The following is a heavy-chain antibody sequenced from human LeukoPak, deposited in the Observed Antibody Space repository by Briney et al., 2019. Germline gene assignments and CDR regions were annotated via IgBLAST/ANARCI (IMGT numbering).Heavy chain of an antibody. CDR1: GFTFSSYA. V-gene: IGHV3-30*04. Sequence: PGGSLRLSCAASGFTFSSYAMHWVRQAQGKGLEWVAVISYDGSNKYYADSVKGRFTISRDNSKNTLYLQMNSLRAEDTAVYYCARDPKWSNYFDYWGQGTLATVSS. CDR2: ISYDGSNK. CDR3: ARDPKWSNYFDY. D-gene: IGHD3-3*01. J-gene: IGHJ4*02.